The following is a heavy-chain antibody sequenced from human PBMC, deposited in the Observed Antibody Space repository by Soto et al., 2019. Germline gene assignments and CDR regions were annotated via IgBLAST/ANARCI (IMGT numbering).Heavy chain of an antibody. V-gene: IGHV4-59*01. J-gene: IGHJ4*02. CDR2: IHYSGSI. CDR1: GGSISSSC. D-gene: IGHD3-22*01. CDR3: ARDLPMYYYDRSGFPLGY. Sequence: KTSETLSLTCTVSGGSISSSCWSWIRQPPGKGLEWIGCIHYSGSIKYNPSLKSRVTISVDTSKNQFSLKLSSVTAADTAVYHCARDLPMYYYDRSGFPLGYWGQGTLVTVSS.